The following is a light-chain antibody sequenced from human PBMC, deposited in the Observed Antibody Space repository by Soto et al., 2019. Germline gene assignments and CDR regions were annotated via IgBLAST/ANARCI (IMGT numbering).Light chain of an antibody. CDR3: QQYKSSSQT. CDR2: KAT. CDR1: QSISSW. V-gene: IGKV1-5*03. Sequence: DIQMTQSPSTLSASVVDRVTITCRASQSISSWLAWYQHKPGKAPKLLIYKATSLESGVPSRFSGSGSGTEFTLTISSLQPDDFATYYGQQYKSSSQTFGQGTKVEIK. J-gene: IGKJ1*01.